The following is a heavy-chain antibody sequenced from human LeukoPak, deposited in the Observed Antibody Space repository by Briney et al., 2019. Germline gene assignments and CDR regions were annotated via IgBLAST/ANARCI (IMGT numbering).Heavy chain of an antibody. D-gene: IGHD4-17*01. V-gene: IGHV3-11*01. CDR1: GFTFSDYY. CDR2: ISSSGSTI. Sequence: GGSLRLSCAASGFTFSDYYMSWIRQAPGKGLEWVSYISSSGSTIYYADSVKGRFTISRDNAKNSLYLQMNSLRAEDTAVYYCARWDVTTSYYYGMDVWGQGTTVTVSS. CDR3: ARWDVTTSYYYGMDV. J-gene: IGHJ6*02.